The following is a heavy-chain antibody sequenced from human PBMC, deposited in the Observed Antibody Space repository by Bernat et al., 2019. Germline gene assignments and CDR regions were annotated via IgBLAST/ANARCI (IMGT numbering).Heavy chain of an antibody. J-gene: IGHJ3*02. Sequence: EVQLLESGGGLVQPGGSLRLSCAASGFTFSSYAMSWVRQAPGKGLEWVSAISGSGGSTYYADSVKGRFTISRDNSKNTLYLQMNSLRAEDTAVYYCVKARGTTVTTRFAFDIWGQGTMVTVSS. CDR3: VKARGTTVTTRFAFDI. CDR2: ISGSGGST. CDR1: GFTFSSYA. D-gene: IGHD4-17*01. V-gene: IGHV3-23*01.